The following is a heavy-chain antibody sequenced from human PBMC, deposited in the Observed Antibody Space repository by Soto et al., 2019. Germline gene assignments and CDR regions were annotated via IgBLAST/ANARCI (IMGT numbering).Heavy chain of an antibody. CDR1: GFTFSSYG. V-gene: IGHV3-30*03. CDR3: ARAITMIVVTDYYYGMDV. J-gene: IGHJ6*02. Sequence: GGSLRLSCAASGFTFSSYGMHWVRQAPGKGLEWVAVISYDGSNKYYADSVKGRFTISRDNSKNTLYLQMNSLRAEDTAVYYCARAITMIVVTDYYYGMDVWGQGTTVTVSS. D-gene: IGHD3-22*01. CDR2: ISYDGSNK.